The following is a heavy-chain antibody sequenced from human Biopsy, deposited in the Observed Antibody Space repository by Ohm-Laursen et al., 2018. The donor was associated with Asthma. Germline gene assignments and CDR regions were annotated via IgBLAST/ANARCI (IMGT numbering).Heavy chain of an antibody. CDR3: ARGYSGPDRIVYYYSGLEV. J-gene: IGHJ6*02. Sequence: SSVKVSCKASGDSFSNYAISWVRQAPGQGLEWMGGLIPVLGTPDHAQMFEGRVTITADESTSTAYMELSSLSSEDTAVYYCARGYSGPDRIVYYYSGLEVWGQGTTVTVSS. V-gene: IGHV1-69*01. CDR1: GDSFSNYA. D-gene: IGHD5-12*01. CDR2: LIPVLGTP.